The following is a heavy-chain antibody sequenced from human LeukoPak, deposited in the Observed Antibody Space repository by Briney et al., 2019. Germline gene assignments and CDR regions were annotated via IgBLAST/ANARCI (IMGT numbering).Heavy chain of an antibody. Sequence: GGPLRLSCATSGFNFDRYTIHGVRQAPGKGLGWVSLAGWAGGTTFYSDSVRGRFTISRDSGRKSVYLQMHSLTTDDTAFYFCAKELDTMFFDYWGQGALVTVSS. CDR2: AGWAGGTT. V-gene: IGHV3-43*01. CDR3: AKELDTMFFDY. J-gene: IGHJ4*02. D-gene: IGHD3-10*02. CDR1: GFNFDRYT.